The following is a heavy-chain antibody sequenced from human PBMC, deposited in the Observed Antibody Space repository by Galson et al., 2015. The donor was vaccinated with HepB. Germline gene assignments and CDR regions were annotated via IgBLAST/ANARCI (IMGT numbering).Heavy chain of an antibody. D-gene: IGHD6-13*01. Sequence: SLRLSCAASGFTFGDYAMSWFRQAPGKGLEWVGFIRSKAYGGTTEYAASVKGRFTISRDDSKSIAYLQMNSLKTEDTAVYYCTRHIAAVPTDEKYYFDYWGQGTLVTVSS. J-gene: IGHJ4*02. CDR3: TRHIAAVPTDEKYYFDY. V-gene: IGHV3-49*03. CDR2: IRSKAYGGTT. CDR1: GFTFGDYA.